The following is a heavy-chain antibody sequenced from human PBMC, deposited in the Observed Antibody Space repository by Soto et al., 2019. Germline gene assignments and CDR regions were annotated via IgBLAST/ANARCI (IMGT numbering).Heavy chain of an antibody. J-gene: IGHJ4*02. V-gene: IGHV3-23*01. CDR3: AKGRIQLHRTILDY. D-gene: IGHD5-18*01. CDR1: GFTFSSYA. Sequence: GGSLRLSCAASGFTFSSYAMSWVRQAPGKGLEWVSAISGSGGSTHYADSVKGRFTISRDNSKNTLYLQMNSLRAEDTAVYYCAKGRIQLHRTILDYWGQGTLVTVSS. CDR2: ISGSGGST.